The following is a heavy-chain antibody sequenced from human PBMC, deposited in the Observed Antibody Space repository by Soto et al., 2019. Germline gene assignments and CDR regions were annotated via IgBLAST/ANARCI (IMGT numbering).Heavy chain of an antibody. V-gene: IGHV4-38-2*01. CDR3: VRVAGSASWYETDS. CDR1: GYSISSGYY. D-gene: IGHD6-13*01. Sequence: SETLSLTCAVSGYSISSGYYWGWIRQPPGKGLEWLGTTYYGASSYYNPSLRSRITILLDASTNQLSLKLSSVTAADTAVYFCVRVAGSASWYETDSWGQGILVTV. CDR2: TYYGASS. J-gene: IGHJ4*02.